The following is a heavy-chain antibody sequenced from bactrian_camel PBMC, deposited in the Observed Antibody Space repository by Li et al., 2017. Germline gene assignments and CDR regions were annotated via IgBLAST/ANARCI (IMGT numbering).Heavy chain of an antibody. CDR1: AYAYSGTC. Sequence: HVQLVESGGGPVQAGGSLTLSCEASAYAYSGTCMGWFRQAPGKEREVVATTSADGTTSYRDSVKGRFTILRDHAKNTVYLQMHSLKPEDTAVYTCAVDPSRTKCSDKGYWPFTYWGQGTQVTVS. D-gene: IGHD1*01. CDR3: AVDPSRTKCSDKGYWPFTY. J-gene: IGHJ4*01. V-gene: IGHV3S53*01. CDR2: TSADGTT.